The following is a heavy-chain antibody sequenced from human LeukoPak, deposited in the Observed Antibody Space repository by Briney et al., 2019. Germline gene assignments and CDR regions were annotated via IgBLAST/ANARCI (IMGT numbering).Heavy chain of an antibody. V-gene: IGHV4-61*01. CDR1: GGSVSSDSYY. Sequence: SETLSLTCTVSGGSVSSDSYYWSRIPQPPGKGLEWIGYIYYSGSTNYNPSLKSRVTISVDTTKNQFALKLRSVTAADTAVYYCASGVVVAATASFDPWGQGTLVTVST. CDR3: ASGVVVAATASFDP. J-gene: IGHJ5*02. D-gene: IGHD2-15*01. CDR2: IYYSGST.